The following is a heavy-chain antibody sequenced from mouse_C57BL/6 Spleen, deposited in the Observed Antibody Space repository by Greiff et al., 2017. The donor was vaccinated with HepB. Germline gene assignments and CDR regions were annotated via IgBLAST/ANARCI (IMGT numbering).Heavy chain of an antibody. CDR2: ISYDGSST. D-gene: IGHD2-5*01. J-gene: IGHJ2*01. V-gene: IGHV5-16*01. CDR3: ARESRYSNCYFDY. Sequence: EVTLEESAGGLVQPGSSIKLSCTASGFTFSDYYMAWVRQVPEKGLEWVATISYDGSSTYYLDSLKSRFIISRDNDKNILYLQMSSLNSEDTATYYCARESRYSNCYFDYWGQGTTLTVSS. CDR1: GFTFSDYY.